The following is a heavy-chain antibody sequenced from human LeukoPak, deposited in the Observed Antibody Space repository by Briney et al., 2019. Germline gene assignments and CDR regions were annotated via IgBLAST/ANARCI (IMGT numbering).Heavy chain of an antibody. V-gene: IGHV3-48*01. D-gene: IGHD4-11*01. CDR3: ARGLALGLTVTPKAFDY. CDR1: GFTFDSYS. J-gene: IGHJ4*02. Sequence: GGSLRLSCVVSGFTFDSYSMSWVRQAPGKGLEWISYISNSGSPIYYADSVKGRFTISRDKDRSSLYLQMNSLAADDTAVYYCARGLALGLTVTPKAFDYRGQGTLVTGSS. CDR2: ISNSGSPI.